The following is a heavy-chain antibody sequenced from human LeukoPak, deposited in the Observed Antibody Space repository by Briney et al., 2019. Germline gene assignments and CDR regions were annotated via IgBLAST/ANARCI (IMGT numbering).Heavy chain of an antibody. J-gene: IGHJ5*02. CDR1: GGSISSSSYY. Sequence: SETLSLTCTVSGGSISSSSYYWGWIRQPPGKGLEWIGSIYYSGSTYYNPPLKSRVTISVDTSKNQFSLKLSSVTAADTAVYYCARQDGGVYYDFWSGYYSSWFDPWGQGTLVTVSS. D-gene: IGHD3-3*01. CDR2: IYYSGST. CDR3: ARQDGGVYYDFWSGYYSSWFDP. V-gene: IGHV4-39*01.